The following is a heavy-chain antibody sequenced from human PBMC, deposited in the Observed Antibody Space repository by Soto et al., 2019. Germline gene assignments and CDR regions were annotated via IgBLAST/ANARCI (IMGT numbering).Heavy chain of an antibody. CDR1: GFTFSSYA. CDR2: ISYDGSNK. D-gene: IGHD3-22*01. V-gene: IGHV3-30-3*01. CDR3: ARGWGYFDSSGFPYLYAMDV. Sequence: SLRLSCAASGFTFSSYAMHWVRQAPGKGLEWVAVISYDGSNKYYADSVKGRFTISRDNAKNSLYLQMTSLRAEDTALYYCARGWGYFDSSGFPYLYAMDVWGQGTTVTVSS. J-gene: IGHJ6*02.